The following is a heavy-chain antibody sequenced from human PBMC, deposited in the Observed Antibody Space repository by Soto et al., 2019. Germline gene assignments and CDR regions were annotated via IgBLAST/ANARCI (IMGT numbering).Heavy chain of an antibody. Sequence: GESLKISCTCSGYSFTRYWIGWVRQMPGKGLEWMGIIYPGDSDTRYSPSFQGQVTISADKSISTAYLQWSSLKASDTAMYYCARHIGYSSRTIGSVAEAFDIWGQGTMVTVSS. CDR2: IYPGDSDT. CDR3: ARHIGYSSRTIGSVAEAFDI. D-gene: IGHD2-2*01. J-gene: IGHJ3*02. V-gene: IGHV5-51*01. CDR1: GYSFTRYW.